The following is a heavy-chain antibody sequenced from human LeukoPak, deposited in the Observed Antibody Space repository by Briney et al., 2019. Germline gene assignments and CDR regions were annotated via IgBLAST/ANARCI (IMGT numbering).Heavy chain of an antibody. CDR1: GGTFSSYA. V-gene: IGHV1-69*05. D-gene: IGHD3-10*01. J-gene: IGHJ4*02. Sequence: ASVKVSCKASGGTFSSYAISWVRQAPGQGLEWMGGIIPIFGTANYAQKFQGRVTITTYESTSAAYMELSSLRSEDTAVYYCARAPGSYGSGIDYWGQGTLVTVSS. CDR2: IIPIFGTA. CDR3: ARAPGSYGSGIDY.